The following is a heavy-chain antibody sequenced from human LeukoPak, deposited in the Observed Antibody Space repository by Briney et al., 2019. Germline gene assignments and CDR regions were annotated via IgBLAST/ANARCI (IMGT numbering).Heavy chain of an antibody. J-gene: IGHJ3*02. CDR3: TKEADCSGGRCYRGAFHM. CDR2: INSDASST. Sequence: GGSLRLSCAASGFTFSSYWMHWVRQAPGKGPVWVSRINSDASSTSYADSVKGRFTISRDNAKNTLYLQMNNLRAQDTAVYYCTKEADCSGGRCYRGAFHMWGQGKMVTVSS. CDR1: GFTFSSYW. V-gene: IGHV3-74*01. D-gene: IGHD2-15*01.